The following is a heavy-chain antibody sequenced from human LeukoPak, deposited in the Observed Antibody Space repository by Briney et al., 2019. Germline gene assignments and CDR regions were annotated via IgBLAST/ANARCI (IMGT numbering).Heavy chain of an antibody. D-gene: IGHD3-3*01. Sequence: GGSLRLSCAASGFSFSRYWMSWVRQAPGKGLEWVANIKQDGSETYYVDSVKGRFTISRDNAQNSLYLQMSSLRAEDTGVYFCARGETEAYNVWSFYATRLDYWGQGMLITVSS. J-gene: IGHJ4*02. V-gene: IGHV3-7*01. CDR2: IKQDGSET. CDR1: GFSFSRYW. CDR3: ARGETEAYNVWSFYATRLDY.